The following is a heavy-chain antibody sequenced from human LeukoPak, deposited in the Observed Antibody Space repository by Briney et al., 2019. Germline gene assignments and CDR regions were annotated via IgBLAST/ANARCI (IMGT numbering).Heavy chain of an antibody. Sequence: TPSETLSLTCTVSGGSISSSSYYWAWIRQPPGKGLEWIGEINHSGSTNYNPSLKSRVTISVDTSKNQFSLRLTSVTAADTAVYYCARGRYNWSYWGQGTLVTVSS. V-gene: IGHV4-39*07. CDR2: INHSGST. J-gene: IGHJ4*02. CDR3: ARGRYNWSY. CDR1: GGSISSSSYY. D-gene: IGHD1-1*01.